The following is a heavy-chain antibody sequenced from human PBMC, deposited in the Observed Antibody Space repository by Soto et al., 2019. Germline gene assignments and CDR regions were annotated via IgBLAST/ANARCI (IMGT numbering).Heavy chain of an antibody. Sequence: PGGSLRLSCAASGFTFSSYGMHWVRQAPGKGLEWVAVIWYDGSNKYYADSVKGRFTISRDNSKNTLYLQMNSLRAEDTAVYYCARDEYYYDRSGYYPGGAFDICGQGTMVTV. J-gene: IGHJ3*02. V-gene: IGHV3-33*01. CDR2: IWYDGSNK. D-gene: IGHD3-22*01. CDR3: ARDEYYYDRSGYYPGGAFDI. CDR1: GFTFSSYG.